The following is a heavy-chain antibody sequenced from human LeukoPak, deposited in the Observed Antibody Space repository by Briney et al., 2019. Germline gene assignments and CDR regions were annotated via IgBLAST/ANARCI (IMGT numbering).Heavy chain of an antibody. Sequence: SGTLSLTCSVSGGSISSSSYYYWGWIRQPPGKGLEWIGSIYYSGSTYYTPSLKSRVTTSVDTSKNQFSLKLSSVTAADTAVYYCARGRRITMIPRPRGGAFDIWGQGTMVTVSS. CDR2: IYYSGST. CDR1: GGSISSSSYYY. J-gene: IGHJ3*02. CDR3: ARGRRITMIPRPRGGAFDI. V-gene: IGHV4-39*07. D-gene: IGHD3-22*01.